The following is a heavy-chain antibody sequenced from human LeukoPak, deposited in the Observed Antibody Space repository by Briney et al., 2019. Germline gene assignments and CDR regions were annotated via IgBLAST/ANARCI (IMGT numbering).Heavy chain of an antibody. V-gene: IGHV4-4*07. CDR1: GGSISGSY. CDR3: ARDALYCSSSSCYRYWYFDL. Sequence: SETLSLTCTVSGGSISGSYWNWVRQPAEKGLEWIGRIYTSESTNYNPSLKSRVTMSVDTSKNQFSLKLSSVTAADTAVYYCARDALYCSSSSCYRYWYFDLWGRGTLVTVSS. CDR2: IYTSEST. D-gene: IGHD2-2*01. J-gene: IGHJ2*01.